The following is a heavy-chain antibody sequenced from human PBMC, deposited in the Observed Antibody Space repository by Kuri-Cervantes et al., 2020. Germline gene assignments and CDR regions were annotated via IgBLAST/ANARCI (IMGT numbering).Heavy chain of an antibody. CDR2: INPYSGVT. V-gene: IGHV1-2*02. CDR3: ARDRVQNWFDF. D-gene: IGHD3-10*01. J-gene: IGHJ5*01. Sequence: ASVKVSCKASGGTFSSYAINWVRQAPGQGLEWMGWINPYSGVTNYAQDFQGRVTMTRDTSITTVYLELSRLRPDDTAVYYCARDRVQNWFDFWGQGTPVTVSS. CDR1: GGTFSSYA.